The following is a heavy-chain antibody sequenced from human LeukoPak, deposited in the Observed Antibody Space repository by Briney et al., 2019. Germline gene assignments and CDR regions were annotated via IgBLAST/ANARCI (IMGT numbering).Heavy chain of an antibody. CDR1: GFTFSSYA. CDR2: ISGSGGST. D-gene: IGHD3-16*02. J-gene: IGHJ4*02. V-gene: IGHV3-23*01. CDR3: AKTDGSSYTSFDY. Sequence: GGSLRLSCAASGFTFSSYAMSWVRQAPGKGLEWVSAISGSGGSTYYADSVKGRFTISRDNSKNTLYLQMNSLRAEDTAVYYRAKTDGSSYTSFDYWGQGTLVTVSS.